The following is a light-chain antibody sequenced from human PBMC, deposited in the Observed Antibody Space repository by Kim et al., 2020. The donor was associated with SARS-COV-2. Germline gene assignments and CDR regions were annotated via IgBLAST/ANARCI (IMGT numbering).Light chain of an antibody. V-gene: IGKV1-16*01. Sequence: SASLGDSVPITCRASQGISNYLAWFPQKPGKAPKSLIYGASILQSGVPSRFSGSGSGTEFTLTISSLQPEDIATYYCQQYKRNPPTFGQGTKLEI. CDR3: QQYKRNPPT. J-gene: IGKJ2*01. CDR2: GAS. CDR1: QGISNY.